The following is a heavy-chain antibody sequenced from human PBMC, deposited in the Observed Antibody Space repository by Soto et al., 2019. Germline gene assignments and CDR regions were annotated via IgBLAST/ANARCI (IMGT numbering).Heavy chain of an antibody. D-gene: IGHD1-7*01. CDR2: IYHTGNA. Sequence: QLLLQESGSGLVRPSQTLSLTCGVSGGSLTGAGYSWTWIRQTPGQDLEWIGHIYHTGNAYYNPSLKGRLTISVDTSKNQFSLNLTSLIAADMAIYYCARNWNYVGMHGFDPWGQGTLVTVSS. CDR1: GGSLTGAGYS. J-gene: IGHJ5*02. V-gene: IGHV4-30-2*01. CDR3: ARNWNYVGMHGFDP.